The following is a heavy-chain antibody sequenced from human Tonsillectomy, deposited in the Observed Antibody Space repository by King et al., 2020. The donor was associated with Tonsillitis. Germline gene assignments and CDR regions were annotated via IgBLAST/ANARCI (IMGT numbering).Heavy chain of an antibody. V-gene: IGHV2-26*01. CDR1: GFSLSSARMG. CDR2: ITSNDEK. CDR3: ARIGSNFYYYMDV. D-gene: IGHD5-24*01. Sequence: TLKESGPVLMTPTETLTLTCTVSGFSLSSARMGVSWIRQPPGKALEWLGDITSNDEKSYSTSLKSRLSISTDTSKSQVVLNLANLGPDDTGTYYCARIGSNFYYYMDVWGKGTTVAVSS. J-gene: IGHJ6*03.